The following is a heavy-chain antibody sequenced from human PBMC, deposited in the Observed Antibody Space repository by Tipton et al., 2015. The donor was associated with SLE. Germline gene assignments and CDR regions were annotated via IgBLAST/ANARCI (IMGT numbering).Heavy chain of an antibody. CDR1: GGSFSGYY. CDR2: INHSGST. Sequence: TLSLTCAVHGGSFSGYYWSWIRQPPGKGLEWIGEINHSGSTNYNPSLKSRVTISVDTSKNQFSLKMTSVSAADTAMYYCARVFRHGYNYPSTRFDYWGQGTLVTVSS. J-gene: IGHJ4*02. V-gene: IGHV4-34*01. D-gene: IGHD5-24*01. CDR3: ARVFRHGYNYPSTRFDY.